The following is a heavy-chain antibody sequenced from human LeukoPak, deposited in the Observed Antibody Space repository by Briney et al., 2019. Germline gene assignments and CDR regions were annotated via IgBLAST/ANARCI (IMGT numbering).Heavy chain of an antibody. CDR1: GGSFSGYS. CDR2: INHSGST. Sequence: SETLSLTCAVYGGSFSGYSWNWIRQPPGKGLEWIGSINHSGSTNYNPSLKSRVTISVDTSKNHFSLKLTSVTAADTAVYYCARSGGEECRTTICYAFDIWGQGAMVTVSS. V-gene: IGHV4-34*01. CDR3: ARSGGEECRTTICYAFDI. J-gene: IGHJ3*02. D-gene: IGHD2-2*01.